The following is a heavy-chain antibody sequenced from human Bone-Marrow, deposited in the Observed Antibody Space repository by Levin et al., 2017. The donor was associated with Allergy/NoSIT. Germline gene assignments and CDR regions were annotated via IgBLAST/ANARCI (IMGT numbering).Heavy chain of an antibody. J-gene: IGHJ3*01. CDR3: ATRSTWEVAREYLYDDSGDFIDPFDV. CDR2: INPNSGST. V-gene: IGHV1-2*02. D-gene: IGHD2-21*01. Sequence: GESLKISCKASGYTFTGYFLHWVRQAPGQGLEWMGWINPNSGSTKDAQKFQGRVTMTRDTSITTAYMEMISLTSDDTAVYYCATRSTWEVAREYLYDDSGDFIDPFDVWGQGTLVTVSS. CDR1: GYTFTGYF.